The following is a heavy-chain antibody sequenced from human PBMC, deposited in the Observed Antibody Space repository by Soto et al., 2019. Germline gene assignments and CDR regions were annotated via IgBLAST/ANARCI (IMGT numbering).Heavy chain of an antibody. Sequence: SGSTLVNPTQTLTLPCTFPGFSLDTTGACVGWIRRPPGKPLEWLALIDWDDDKYYSTSLKTRLTISKDTSKNQVVLTMTNMDPVDTATYYCARTFYGIAAAGREGDYFDYWGQGTLVTVSS. D-gene: IGHD6-13*01. J-gene: IGHJ4*02. CDR2: IDWDDDK. CDR3: ARTFYGIAAAGREGDYFDY. CDR1: GFSLDTTGAC. V-gene: IGHV2-70*01.